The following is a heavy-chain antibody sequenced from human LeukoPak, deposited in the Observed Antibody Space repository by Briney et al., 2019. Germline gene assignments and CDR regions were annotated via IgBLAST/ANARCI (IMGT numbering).Heavy chain of an antibody. CDR1: GFTFSSYW. CDR3: ARSNDYDWFDP. Sequence: SGGSLRLSCAASGFTFSSYWMHWLRQAPGKGLAWVSRINSDGSSTSYADSVKGRFTISRDNAKNTLYLQMNSLRAEDTAVYYCARSNDYDWFDPWGQGTLVTVSS. V-gene: IGHV3-74*01. CDR2: INSDGSST. D-gene: IGHD4-17*01. J-gene: IGHJ5*02.